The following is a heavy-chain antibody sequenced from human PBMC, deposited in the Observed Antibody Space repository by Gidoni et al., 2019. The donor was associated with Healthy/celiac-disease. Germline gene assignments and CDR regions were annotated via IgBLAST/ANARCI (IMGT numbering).Heavy chain of an antibody. CDR2: IYYSGST. CDR3: ARGEIRGYSYGPTYYFDY. CDR1: GGSISSSSYY. V-gene: IGHV4-39*07. Sequence: QLQLQESGPGLVKPSETLSLTCTVSGGSISSSSYYWGWICQPPGKGLEWIGSIYYSGSTYYNPSLKSRVTISVDTSKNQFSLKLSSVTAADTAVYYCARGEIRGYSYGPTYYFDYWGQGTLVTVSS. J-gene: IGHJ4*02. D-gene: IGHD5-18*01.